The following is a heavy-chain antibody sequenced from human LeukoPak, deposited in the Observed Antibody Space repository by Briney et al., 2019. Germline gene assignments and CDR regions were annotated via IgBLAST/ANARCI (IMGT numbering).Heavy chain of an antibody. Sequence: PGGSLRLSCAASGFTFSSYGMHWVRQAPGKGLEWVAVIWYDGSNKYYADSVKGRFTISRDNSKNTLYLQMNSLRAEVTAVYYGARAYWQPVPFDYWGQGTLVTVSS. CDR1: GFTFSSYG. V-gene: IGHV3-33*01. CDR2: IWYDGSNK. J-gene: IGHJ4*02. D-gene: IGHD2-21*01. CDR3: ARAYWQPVPFDY.